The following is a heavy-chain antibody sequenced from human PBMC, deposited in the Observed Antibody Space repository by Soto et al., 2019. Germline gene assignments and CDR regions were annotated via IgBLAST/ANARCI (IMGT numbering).Heavy chain of an antibody. CDR1: GGSISSSSYY. J-gene: IGHJ3*02. Sequence: SLTCTVSGGSISSSSYYWGWVRQPPGKGLEWIGSIYYSGSPYYNQSLQSRVTISVDTPQNQFSLKLISVTAADTAVYFFARPRTKQQVYDAFDIGGQGTMVTV. CDR2: IYYSGSP. CDR3: ARPRTKQQVYDAFDI. V-gene: IGHV4-39*01. D-gene: IGHD6-13*01.